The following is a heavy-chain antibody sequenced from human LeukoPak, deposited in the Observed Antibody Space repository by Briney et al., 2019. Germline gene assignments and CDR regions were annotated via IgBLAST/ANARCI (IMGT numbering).Heavy chain of an antibody. CDR3: ARDLYSGYGGYFDS. V-gene: IGHV4-61*02. CDR2: VYTSGSN. J-gene: IGHJ4*02. D-gene: IGHD5-12*01. CDR1: DGSISSGSYY. Sequence: SETLSLTCTVSDGSISSGSYYWSWIRQSAGKGLEWIGRVYTSGSNKYNPSLKSRVTISVDKSKNHFSLNLTSVTAADTAVYFCARDLYSGYGGYFDSWGQGTLVTVSS.